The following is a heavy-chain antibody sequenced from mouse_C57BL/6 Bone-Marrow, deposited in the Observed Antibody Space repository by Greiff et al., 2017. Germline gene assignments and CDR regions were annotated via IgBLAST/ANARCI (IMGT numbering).Heavy chain of an antibody. CDR2: ILPGSSST. CDR3: ASRFAY. Sequence: QVQLQQSGAELMKPGASVKISCKATGYTFSSYWIEWIKQRPGHGLEWIGEILPGSSSTNNNENFKGKATLTAETSSNTVYIQLSSLTSEDSAVYYCASRFAYWGQGTLVTVSA. V-gene: IGHV1-9*01. CDR1: GYTFSSYW. J-gene: IGHJ3*01.